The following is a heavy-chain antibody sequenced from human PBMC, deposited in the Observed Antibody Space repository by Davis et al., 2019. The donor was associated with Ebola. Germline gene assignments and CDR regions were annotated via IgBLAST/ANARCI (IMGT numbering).Heavy chain of an antibody. Sequence: GESLKISCAASGFTFTTYALSWVRQAPGKGLEWVSSISSTSDYIFYADSVRGRFTISRDNAKNSLFLHIISLRAEDTAVYYCVSQMEKFNWNYSHDYWGQGTLVTVSS. CDR3: VSQMEKFNWNYSHDY. CDR1: GFTFTTYA. D-gene: IGHD1-7*01. J-gene: IGHJ4*02. CDR2: ISSTSDYI. V-gene: IGHV3-21*01.